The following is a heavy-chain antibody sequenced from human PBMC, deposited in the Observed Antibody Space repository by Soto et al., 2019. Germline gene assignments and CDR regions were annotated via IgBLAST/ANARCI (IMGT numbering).Heavy chain of an antibody. Sequence: EVQLVESGGGLVKPGGSLRLSCAASGFTFSSYSMNWVRQAPGKGLEWVSSISSSSSYIYYADSVKGRFTISRDNAKNSLYLQMNSLRAEDTAVYYCARDHVVVVAAPDWGQGTLVTVSS. D-gene: IGHD2-15*01. CDR1: GFTFSSYS. V-gene: IGHV3-21*01. CDR3: ARDHVVVVAAPD. CDR2: ISSSSSYI. J-gene: IGHJ4*02.